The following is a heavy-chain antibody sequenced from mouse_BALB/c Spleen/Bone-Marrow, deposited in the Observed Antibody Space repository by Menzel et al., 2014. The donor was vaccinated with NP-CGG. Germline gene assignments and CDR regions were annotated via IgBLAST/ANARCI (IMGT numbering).Heavy chain of an antibody. V-gene: IGHV4-1*02. CDR1: GFDFSRYW. Sequence: EVQLQESGGGLVQPGGSLKLSCAASGFDFSRYWISWVRQAPGKGLEWIGEINPDSSTINYTPSRKDKFIISRDNAKNTLYLQMSKVRSEDTALYYCARLSYYGRFAYWGQGTLVTVSA. J-gene: IGHJ3*01. D-gene: IGHD1-1*01. CDR3: ARLSYYGRFAY. CDR2: INPDSSTI.